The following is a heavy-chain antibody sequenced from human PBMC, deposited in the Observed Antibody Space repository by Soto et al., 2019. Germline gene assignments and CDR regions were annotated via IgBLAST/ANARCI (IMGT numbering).Heavy chain of an antibody. CDR2: INPSGGST. CDR3: AKDRGRATAGEYYYYGMDV. J-gene: IGHJ6*02. D-gene: IGHD6-13*01. CDR1: GYTFTSYY. Sequence: ASVKVSCKASGYTFTSYYIHWVRQAPGQGLEWMGMINPSGGSTDYAQNFQGRVTMTRDPSTSTVYMELSSLRSDDTAVYYCAKDRGRATAGEYYYYGMDVWGQGNTVTVSS. V-gene: IGHV1-46*01.